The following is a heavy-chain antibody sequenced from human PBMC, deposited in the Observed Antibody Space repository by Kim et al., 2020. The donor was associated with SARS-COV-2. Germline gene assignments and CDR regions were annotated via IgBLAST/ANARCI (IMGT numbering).Heavy chain of an antibody. V-gene: IGHV3-48*03. D-gene: IGHD5-12*01. J-gene: IGHJ4*02. Sequence: IYYADSVKGRFTISRDNAKNSLYLQMNSLRAEDTAVYYCARDSGYSGYEGWGQGTLVTVSS. CDR3: ARDSGYSGYEG. CDR2: I.